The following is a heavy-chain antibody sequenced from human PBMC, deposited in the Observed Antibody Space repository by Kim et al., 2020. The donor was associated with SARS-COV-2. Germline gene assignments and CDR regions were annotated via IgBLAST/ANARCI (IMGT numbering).Heavy chain of an antibody. J-gene: IGHJ6*02. CDR3: ARHLWFGELFTTNYYYYYGMDV. D-gene: IGHD3-10*01. V-gene: IGHV4-39*01. CDR1: GGSISSSSYY. Sequence: SETLSLTCTVSGGSISSSSYYWGWIRQPPGKGLEWIGSIYYSGSTYYNPSLKSRVTISVDTSKNQFSLKLSSVTAADTAVYYYARHLWFGELFTTNYYYYYGMDVWGQGTTVTVSS. CDR2: IYYSGST.